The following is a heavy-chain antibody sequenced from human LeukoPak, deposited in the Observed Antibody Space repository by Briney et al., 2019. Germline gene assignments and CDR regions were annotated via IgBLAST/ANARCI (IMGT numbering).Heavy chain of an antibody. CDR3: ARDTDGIAAAGPSYYYYGMDV. CDR2: ISSSGSTI. D-gene: IGHD6-13*01. V-gene: IGHV3-11*01. J-gene: IGHJ6*02. CDR1: GFTLSDYY. Sequence: GGSLRLSCAASGFTLSDYYMSWIRQAPGKGLEWVSYISSSGSTIYYADSVKGRFTISRDNAKNSLYLQMNSLRAEDTAVYYCARDTDGIAAAGPSYYYYGMDVWGQGTTVTVSS.